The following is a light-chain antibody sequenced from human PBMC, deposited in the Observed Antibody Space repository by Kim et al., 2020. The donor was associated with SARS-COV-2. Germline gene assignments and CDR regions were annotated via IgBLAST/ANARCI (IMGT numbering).Light chain of an antibody. J-gene: IGLJ3*02. CDR2: NVS. CDR3: SSYTTSITWV. V-gene: IGLV2-14*03. CDR1: SSDVGGYKY. Sequence: GQSITISCTGTSSDVGGYKYVSWYQQHPGKAPKLMIYNVSNRPSGVSNRFSGSKSGNTASLTISGLQAEDEADYYCSSYTTSITWVFGGGTQLTVL.